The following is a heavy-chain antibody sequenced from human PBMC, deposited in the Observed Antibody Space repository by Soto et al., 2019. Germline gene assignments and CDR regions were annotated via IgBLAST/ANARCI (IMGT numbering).Heavy chain of an antibody. D-gene: IGHD6-6*01. CDR3: AREEYSSSSLFEP. CDR1: GLTFSSYS. Sequence: PGGSMRLSYTASGLTFSSYSMNWVRQAPGKGLEWVSSISSSSSYIYYADSVKGRFTISRDNAKNSLYLQMNSLRAEDTAVYYCAREEYSSSSLFEPLGQGTLVTVSS. J-gene: IGHJ5*02. V-gene: IGHV3-21*01. CDR2: ISSSSSYI.